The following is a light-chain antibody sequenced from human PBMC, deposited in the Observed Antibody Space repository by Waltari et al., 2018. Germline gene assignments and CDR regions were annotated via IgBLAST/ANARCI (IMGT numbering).Light chain of an antibody. V-gene: IGLV2-11*01. CDR2: DVS. Sequence: QSALTQPRSVSGSPGQAVTIPCPGASSDVGCYTFVSWYQQHPGKAPKLIIYDVSKRPSGVPDRFSGSKSGNTASLTISGLQTEDEADYYCSSYAGIYTYVFGTGTKVTVL. CDR1: SSDVGCYTF. J-gene: IGLJ1*01. CDR3: SSYAGIYTYV.